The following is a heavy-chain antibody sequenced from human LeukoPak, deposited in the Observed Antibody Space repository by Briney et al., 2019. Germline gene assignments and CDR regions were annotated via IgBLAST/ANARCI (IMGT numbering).Heavy chain of an antibody. Sequence: QPGGSLRLSFAASGFTISNNYRSCVRQAPGKGLEWVSVIYSGGSTYYADSVKGRFTISRDDSKNILYLQMNSLRADDTAVYYCAAWGTLFEPLGQGTLVTVSS. CDR2: IYSGGST. J-gene: IGHJ5*01. CDR3: AAWGTLFEP. V-gene: IGHV3-66*01. D-gene: IGHD7-27*01. CDR1: GFTISNNY.